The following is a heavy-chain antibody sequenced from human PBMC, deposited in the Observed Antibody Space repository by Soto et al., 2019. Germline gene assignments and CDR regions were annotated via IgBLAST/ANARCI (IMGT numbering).Heavy chain of an antibody. CDR1: GGSVSSGSYY. D-gene: IGHD1-20*01. V-gene: IGHV4-61*01. CDR3: ARDEGGVITGTSAFDI. Sequence: SETLSLTCTVSGGSVSSGSYYWSWIRQPPGKGLEWIGYIYYSGSTNYNPSLKSRVTISVDTSKNQFSLKLSSVTAADTAVYYCARDEGGVITGTSAFDIWGQGTMVTVSS. J-gene: IGHJ3*02. CDR2: IYYSGST.